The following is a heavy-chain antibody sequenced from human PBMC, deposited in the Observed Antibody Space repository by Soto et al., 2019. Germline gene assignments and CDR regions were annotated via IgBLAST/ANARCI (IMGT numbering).Heavy chain of an antibody. D-gene: IGHD6-13*01. CDR1: GFTFRSYS. Sequence: TGGSLRLSCAASGFTFRSYSMNWVRQAPGKGPEWVSYISISGTAIYYADSVKGRFTISRDDAKNSLYLQMNSLRDEDTSVYYCARDNGIAGSFDPWGQGALVTVSS. J-gene: IGHJ5*02. V-gene: IGHV3-48*02. CDR2: ISISGTAI. CDR3: ARDNGIAGSFDP.